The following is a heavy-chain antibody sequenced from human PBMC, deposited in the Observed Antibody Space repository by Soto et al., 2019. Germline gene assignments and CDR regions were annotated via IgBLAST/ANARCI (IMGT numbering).Heavy chain of an antibody. D-gene: IGHD3-10*01. J-gene: IGHJ4*02. CDR2: INTDGSST. CDR3: AKRGVDTFGLSY. Sequence: EVHLVESGGGLVQPGGSLRLSCAVSGFTFSSFWMHWVRQAPGEGLVWVSRINTDGSSTSYADSVKGRFTISRDNAKNTLYLQMNSLRVEDTAMYYCAKRGVDTFGLSYWGQGTLVTVSS. V-gene: IGHV3-74*01. CDR1: GFTFSSFW.